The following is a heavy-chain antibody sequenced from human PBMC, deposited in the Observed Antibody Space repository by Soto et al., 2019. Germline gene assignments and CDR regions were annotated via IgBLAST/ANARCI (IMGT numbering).Heavy chain of an antibody. CDR3: AKRTYRSGWKKFDS. Sequence: EVQLLESGGGLVQPGGSLRLSCAASGFTFGSYAMSWVRQAPGKGLEWVSAISDSGGNTYYADSVKGRFTISRDNSKTTLYLQMNSLRAEDTAVYYCAKRTYRSGWKKFDSWGQGTLVTVSS. V-gene: IGHV3-23*01. D-gene: IGHD6-19*01. CDR2: ISDSGGNT. J-gene: IGHJ4*02. CDR1: GFTFGSYA.